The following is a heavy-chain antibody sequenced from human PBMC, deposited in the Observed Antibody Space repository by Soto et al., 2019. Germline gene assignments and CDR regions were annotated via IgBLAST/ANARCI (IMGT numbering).Heavy chain of an antibody. Sequence: QVQLVQSGAEVKKPGASVKVSCKASGYTFTSYDINWVRQATGQGLEWMGWMNPNSGNTGYAQKFQGRVTMTRNTSISTAYMELSSLRSEDTAVYYCARVMGIRGDYYYGMDVWGQGTTVTVSS. CDR3: ARVMGIRGDYYYGMDV. CDR1: GYTFTSYD. J-gene: IGHJ6*02. CDR2: MNPNSGNT. D-gene: IGHD5-18*01. V-gene: IGHV1-8*01.